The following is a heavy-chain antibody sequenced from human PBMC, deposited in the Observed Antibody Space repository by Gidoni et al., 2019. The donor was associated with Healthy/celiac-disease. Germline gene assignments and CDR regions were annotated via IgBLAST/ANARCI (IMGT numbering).Heavy chain of an antibody. CDR3: AKAAAVAVTLFDY. CDR1: GFTFSSYA. CDR2: ISGSGGST. J-gene: IGHJ4*02. D-gene: IGHD6-19*01. Sequence: EVQLLVSGGVSVQPGGSLIPPCPPPGFTFSSYAMSWVRQAPGKGLEWVSAISGSGGSTYTADSVKGRFTISRDNSKNTLFLQMNSLRVEDTAVYYCAKAAAVAVTLFDYWGQGTLVTVSS. V-gene: IGHV3-23*01.